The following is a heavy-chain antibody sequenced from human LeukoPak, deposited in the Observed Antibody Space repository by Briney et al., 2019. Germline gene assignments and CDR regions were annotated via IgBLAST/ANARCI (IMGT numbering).Heavy chain of an antibody. Sequence: ASVKVSCKASGYTFTGYYMHWVRQAPGQGLEWMGWINPNSGGTNYAQKFQGRVTMTRDTSISTAYMELSRLRSDDTAVYYCARVSITMIVVVPGAFDIWGQGTMVTVSS. CDR2: INPNSGGT. CDR1: GYTFTGYY. V-gene: IGHV1-2*02. J-gene: IGHJ3*02. D-gene: IGHD3-22*01. CDR3: ARVSITMIVVVPGAFDI.